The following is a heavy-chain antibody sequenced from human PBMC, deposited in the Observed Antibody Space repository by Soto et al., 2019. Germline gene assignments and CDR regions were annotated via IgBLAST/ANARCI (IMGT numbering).Heavy chain of an antibody. V-gene: IGHV3-23*01. D-gene: IGHD5-18*01. CDR3: AKGVTTAVASWFGP. Sequence: EVQLLESGGGLVQPGGSLRLSCAASGFTFSSYAMSWVRQAPGKGLEWVSAISGSGGSTYYADSVKGRFTISRDNSKNPLRLQMNSLSAEDTAVYYCAKGVTTAVASWFGPWGQGSLVTVCS. J-gene: IGHJ5*02. CDR2: ISGSGGST. CDR1: GFTFSSYA.